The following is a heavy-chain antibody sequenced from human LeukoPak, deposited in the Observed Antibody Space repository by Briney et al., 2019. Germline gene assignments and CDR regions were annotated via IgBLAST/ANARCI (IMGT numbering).Heavy chain of an antibody. J-gene: IGHJ6*02. V-gene: IGHV3-74*01. CDR3: AKVDTATYYYYYGMDV. CDR1: GFTFSSYW. CDR2: INSDGSST. Sequence: GGSLRLSCAASGFTFSSYWMHWVRQAPGKGLVWVSRINSDGSSTSYADSVKGRFTISRDNAKNTLYLQMNSLRAEDTAVYYCAKVDTATYYYYYGMDVWGQGTTVTVSS. D-gene: IGHD5-18*01.